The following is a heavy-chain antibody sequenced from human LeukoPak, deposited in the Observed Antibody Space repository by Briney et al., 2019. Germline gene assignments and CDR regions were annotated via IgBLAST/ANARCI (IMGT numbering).Heavy chain of an antibody. CDR1: GFTFGDYA. D-gene: IGHD6-13*01. CDR2: IRSKAYGGTT. J-gene: IGHJ4*02. CDR3: TSLIAAAGRGEGY. V-gene: IGHV3-49*04. Sequence: QPGGSLRLSCTASGFTFGDYAMSWVRQAPGKGLEWVGFIRSKAYGGTTEYAASVKGRFTISRDDSKSIAYLQMNSLKTEDTAVYYCTSLIAAAGRGEGYWGQGTLVTVSS.